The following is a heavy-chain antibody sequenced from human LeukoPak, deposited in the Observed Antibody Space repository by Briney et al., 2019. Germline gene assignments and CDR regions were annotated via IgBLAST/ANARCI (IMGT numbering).Heavy chain of an antibody. CDR1: GGTFSSYA. J-gene: IGHJ4*02. V-gene: IGHV1-69*13. CDR3: ARVGGYCSGESCFDY. Sequence: GASVKVSCKASGGTFSSYAISWVRQAPGQGLEWMGGIIPIFGTANYAQKFQGRVTITADESTSTAYMELRSLRSDDTAVYFCARVGGYCSGESCFDYWGQGTLVTVSS. CDR2: IIPIFGTA. D-gene: IGHD2-15*01.